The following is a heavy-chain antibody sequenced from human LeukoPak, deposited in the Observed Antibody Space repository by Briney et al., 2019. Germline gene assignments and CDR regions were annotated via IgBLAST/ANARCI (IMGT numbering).Heavy chain of an antibody. D-gene: IGHD6-13*01. CDR2: ISAYNGNT. CDR3: ARAILRGTAPYYFDY. V-gene: IGHV1-18*04. J-gene: IGHJ4*02. CDR1: G. Sequence: GIXWXRQAXXXXXEWMXXISAYNGNTNYAQKLQGRVTMTTDTSTSTAYMELRSLRSDDTAVYYCARAILRGTAPYYFDYWGQGTLVTVSS.